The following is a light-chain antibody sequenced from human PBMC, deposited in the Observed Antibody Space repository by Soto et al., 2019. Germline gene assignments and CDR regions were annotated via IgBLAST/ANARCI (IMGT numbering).Light chain of an antibody. J-gene: IGKJ1*01. Sequence: EIVMTQSPATLSVSPGERATLSCRASQSISTNLAWYQQKAGQAPRLLIYDASTRATGIPARFSGSGSGTGFTLTISSLQSEDFAVYYCQQYNNWPWTFGQGTKVDIK. CDR2: DAS. CDR1: QSISTN. V-gene: IGKV3-15*01. CDR3: QQYNNWPWT.